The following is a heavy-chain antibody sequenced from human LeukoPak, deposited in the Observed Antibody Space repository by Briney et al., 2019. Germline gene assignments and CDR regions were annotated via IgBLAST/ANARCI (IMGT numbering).Heavy chain of an antibody. Sequence: KPGGSLRLSCAASGFTSSDYYMSWIRQAPGKGLEWVSYISSSGSSIYYADSVKGRFTISRDNAKKSLYLQMNSLRTEDTAMYYCARDPWGARSSLDYWGQGTLVTVSS. CDR1: GFTSSDYY. V-gene: IGHV3-11*04. CDR3: ARDPWGARSSLDY. CDR2: ISSSGSSI. J-gene: IGHJ4*02. D-gene: IGHD1-26*01.